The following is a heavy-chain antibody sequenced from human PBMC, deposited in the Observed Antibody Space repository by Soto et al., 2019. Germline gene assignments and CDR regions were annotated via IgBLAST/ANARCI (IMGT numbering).Heavy chain of an antibody. J-gene: IGHJ6*02. V-gene: IGHV3-23*01. Sequence: GGSLRLSCAASGFTFSSYAMSWVRQAPGKGLEWVSAISGSGGSTYYADSVKGRFTISRDNSKNTLYLQMNSLRAEDTAVYYCAKDGAYNWNCPLPDRYYYGMDVWGQGTTVTVSS. D-gene: IGHD1-7*01. CDR2: ISGSGGST. CDR3: AKDGAYNWNCPLPDRYYYGMDV. CDR1: GFTFSSYA.